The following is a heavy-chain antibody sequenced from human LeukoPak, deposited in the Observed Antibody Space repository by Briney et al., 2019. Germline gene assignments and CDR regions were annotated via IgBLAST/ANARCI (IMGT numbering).Heavy chain of an antibody. J-gene: IGHJ5*02. CDR1: GGSISGNY. Sequence: SETLSPTCTVSGGSISGNYWSWTRQPPGQGLEWIAYIHSSGYTNYNPSLKSRVTISVDTSNNQFSLKVTSVTAADTAMYYCTKRQGPTSGSYDYFDPWGQGALVTVSS. V-gene: IGHV4-4*09. D-gene: IGHD1-26*01. CDR2: IHSSGYT. CDR3: TKRQGPTSGSYDYFDP.